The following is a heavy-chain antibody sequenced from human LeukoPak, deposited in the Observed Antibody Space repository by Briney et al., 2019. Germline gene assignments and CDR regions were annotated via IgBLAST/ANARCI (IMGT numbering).Heavy chain of an antibody. CDR3: AKGSQYCSSTSCYPPGYYYYYMDV. D-gene: IGHD2-2*01. Sequence: GGSLRLSCAASGFTFSSYGMHWVRQAPGKGLEWVAFIRYDGSNKYYADSVKGRFTISRDNSKNTLYLQMNSLRAEDTAVYYCAKGSQYCSSTSCYPPGYYYYYMDVWGKGTTVTVSS. V-gene: IGHV3-30*02. J-gene: IGHJ6*03. CDR1: GFTFSSYG. CDR2: IRYDGSNK.